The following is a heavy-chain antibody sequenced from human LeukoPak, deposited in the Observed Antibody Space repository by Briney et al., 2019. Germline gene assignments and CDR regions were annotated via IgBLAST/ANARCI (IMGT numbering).Heavy chain of an antibody. V-gene: IGHV4-39*02. J-gene: IGHJ4*02. CDR1: GGSISSSSHY. D-gene: IGHD6-13*01. Sequence: SETLSLTCSVSGGSISSSSHYWGWIRQPPGKGLEWVGSIYYSGNTYYNPSLKSRVTISVDTSKNHFSLRLSSVTAADTAVYYCARPKGPGIAAAFDYWGQGTLVTVSS. CDR3: ARPKGPGIAAAFDY. CDR2: IYYSGNT.